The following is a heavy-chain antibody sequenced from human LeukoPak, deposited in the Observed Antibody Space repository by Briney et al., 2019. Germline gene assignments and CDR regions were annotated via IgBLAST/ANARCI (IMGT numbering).Heavy chain of an antibody. Sequence: SETLSLTCTVSGGSISSYYWSWIRQPPGEGLEWIGYASDSGNTNYNPSLQRRVTISVDTSKNQFSLKLSSVTAADTAVYYCARDGSTFTSGAMDVWGRGTTVTVSS. CDR1: GGSISSYY. CDR3: ARDGSTFTSGAMDV. CDR2: ASDSGNT. V-gene: IGHV4-59*13. J-gene: IGHJ6*02. D-gene: IGHD3-3*02.